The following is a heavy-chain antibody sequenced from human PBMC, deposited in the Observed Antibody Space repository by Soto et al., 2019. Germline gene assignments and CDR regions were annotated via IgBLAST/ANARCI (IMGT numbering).Heavy chain of an antibody. CDR2: INHSGST. J-gene: IGHJ3*02. CDR3: ARDPRHAFDI. Sequence: KPSETLSLTCAVYGGSFSGYYWSWIRQPPGKGLEWIGEINHSGSTNYNPSLKSRVTISVDTSKNQFSLKLSSVTAADTAMYYCARDPRHAFDIWGQGTMVTVSS. CDR1: GGSFSGYY. V-gene: IGHV4-34*01.